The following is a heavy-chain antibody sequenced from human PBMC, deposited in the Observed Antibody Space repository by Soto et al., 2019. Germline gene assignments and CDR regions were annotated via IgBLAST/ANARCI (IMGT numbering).Heavy chain of an antibody. CDR3: ARDRITIFGSSGFDP. CDR1: GFTFSSYW. Sequence: HPGGSLRLSCAASGFTFSSYWMSWVRQAPGKGLEWVANIKQDGSEKYYVDSVKGRFTISRDNAKNSLYLQMNSLRAEDTAVYYCARDRITIFGSSGFDPWGQGTLVTVSS. J-gene: IGHJ5*02. CDR2: IKQDGSEK. V-gene: IGHV3-7*01. D-gene: IGHD3-3*01.